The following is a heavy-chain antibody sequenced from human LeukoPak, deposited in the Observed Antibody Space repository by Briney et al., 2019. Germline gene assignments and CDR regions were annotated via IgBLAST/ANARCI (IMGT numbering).Heavy chain of an antibody. D-gene: IGHD3-10*01. CDR3: ARVGDLNWFDP. V-gene: IGHV3-30-3*01. CDR2: ISYDGSNK. Sequence: GGSLRLSCAASGFTFSSYAMHWVRQAPGKGLGWVAVISYDGSNKYYADSVKGRFTISRDNSKNTLYLQMNSLRAEDTAVYYCARVGDLNWFDPWGQGTLVTVSS. J-gene: IGHJ5*02. CDR1: GFTFSSYA.